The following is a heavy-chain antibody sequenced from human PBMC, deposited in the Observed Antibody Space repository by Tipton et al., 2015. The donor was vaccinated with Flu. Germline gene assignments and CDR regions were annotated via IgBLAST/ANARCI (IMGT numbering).Heavy chain of an antibody. CDR1: GFIFGDHG. CDR2: IKSKVSGGTR. J-gene: IGHJ6*02. D-gene: IGHD3/OR15-3a*01. V-gene: IGHV3-49*04. Sequence: LRLSCRGSGFIFGDHGMSWVRQAPGKGLEWVSFIKSKVSGGTREYGASVKGRFTISRDDSKSIAYLQMNSLKTEDTGVYYCARDTDWSLDVWGQGTTVIVSS. CDR3: ARDTDWSLDV.